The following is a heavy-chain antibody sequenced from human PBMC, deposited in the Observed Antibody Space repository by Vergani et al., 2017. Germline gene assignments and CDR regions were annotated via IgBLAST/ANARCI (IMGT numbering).Heavy chain of an antibody. V-gene: IGHV1-58*01. D-gene: IGHD3-22*01. CDR2: IVVGSGNT. Sequence: QMQLVQSGPEVKKPGTSVKVSCKASGFTFTSSAVQWVRQARGQRLEWIGWIVVGSGNTNYAQKFQERVTITRDMSTSTAYMELRSLRSDDTAVYYCARLAYDSSGYPYFDYWGQGTLVTVSS. CDR3: ARLAYDSSGYPYFDY. J-gene: IGHJ4*02. CDR1: GFTFTSSA.